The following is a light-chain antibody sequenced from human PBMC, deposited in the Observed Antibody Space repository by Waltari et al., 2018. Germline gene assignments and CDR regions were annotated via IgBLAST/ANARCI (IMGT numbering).Light chain of an antibody. J-gene: IGLJ2*01. CDR2: DVS. Sequence: QSALTQPRSVSGSPGQSVTISCPGTSSDVGGYNYVSWYQQHPGNAPNLMIYDVSKRPSGVPDRFSVSKAGNTASLTISGLQAEDEADYYCCSYAGSYTSLFGGGTKLTVL. CDR1: SSDVGGYNY. V-gene: IGLV2-11*01. CDR3: CSYAGSYTSL.